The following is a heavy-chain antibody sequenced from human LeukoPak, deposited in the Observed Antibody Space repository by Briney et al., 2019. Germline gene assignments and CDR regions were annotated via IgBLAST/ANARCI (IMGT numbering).Heavy chain of an antibody. J-gene: IGHJ6*04. CDR3: AMYYDFWSGYSV. V-gene: IGHV3-23*01. D-gene: IGHD3-3*01. CDR1: EFSVKYNY. CDR2: ISGSGGST. Sequence: PGGSLRLSCAASEFSVKYNYMTWVRQAPGKGLEWVSAISGSGGSTYYADSVKGRFTISRDNSKNTLYLQMNSLRAEDTAVYYCAMYYDFWSGYSVWGKGTTVTVSS.